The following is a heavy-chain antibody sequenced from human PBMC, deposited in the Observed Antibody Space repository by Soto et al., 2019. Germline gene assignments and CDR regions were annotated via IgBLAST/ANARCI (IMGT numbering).Heavy chain of an antibody. J-gene: IGHJ3*01. CDR3: ARGTRVVGL. D-gene: IGHD3-16*02. Sequence: QVQLLQSGAEVKEPGASVKVSCRASGYTFTSNDLNWVRQATGQGLEWMGWMNPQSGNTGYAQKFQGRVTMTRNISISTGYMELRGLTYEDTAVYYCARGTRVVGLLGQGTMVTVSS. CDR1: GYTFTSND. V-gene: IGHV1-8*01. CDR2: MNPQSGNT.